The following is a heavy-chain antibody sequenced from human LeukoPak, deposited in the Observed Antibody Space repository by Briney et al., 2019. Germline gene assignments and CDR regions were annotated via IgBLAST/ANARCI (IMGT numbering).Heavy chain of an antibody. J-gene: IGHJ5*02. V-gene: IGHV1-2*02. CDR1: GYTSTGYY. Sequence: ASVKVSCKASGYTSTGYYMHWVRQAPGQGLEWMGWINPNSGGTNYAQKFQGRVTMTRDTSISTAYMELSRLRSDDTAVYYCARGARSIAVAPNGRSSWFDPWGQGTLVTVSS. CDR3: ARGARSIAVAPNGRSSWFDP. CDR2: INPNSGGT. D-gene: IGHD6-19*01.